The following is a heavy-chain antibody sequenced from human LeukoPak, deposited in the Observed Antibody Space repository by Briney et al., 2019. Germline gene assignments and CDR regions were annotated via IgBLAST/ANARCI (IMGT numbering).Heavy chain of an antibody. V-gene: IGHV3-33*06. CDR2: IWYDGSNK. CDR3: AKELTAVGIPALDY. D-gene: IGHD6-19*01. CDR1: GFTFSSYG. J-gene: IGHJ4*02. Sequence: GGSLRLSCAASGFTFSSYGMHWVRQAPGKGLEWVAVIWYDGSNKKFADSVKGRFTISRDNSKNTLYLQMNSLRADDTAVYYCAKELTAVGIPALDYWGQGTLVTVSS.